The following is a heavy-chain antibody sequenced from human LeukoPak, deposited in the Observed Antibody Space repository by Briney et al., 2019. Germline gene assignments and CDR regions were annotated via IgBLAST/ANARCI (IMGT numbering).Heavy chain of an antibody. CDR3: ASTSREYDSSGYQSNFDY. CDR2: NIPIFGTA. J-gene: IGHJ4*02. D-gene: IGHD3-22*01. CDR1: GGTFSSYA. Sequence: SVKVSCKASGGTFSSYAISWVRQAPGQGLEWMGGNIPIFGTANYAQKFQGRVTITTDESTSTAYMELSSLRSEDTAVYYCASTSREYDSSGYQSNFDYWGQGTLVTVSS. V-gene: IGHV1-69*05.